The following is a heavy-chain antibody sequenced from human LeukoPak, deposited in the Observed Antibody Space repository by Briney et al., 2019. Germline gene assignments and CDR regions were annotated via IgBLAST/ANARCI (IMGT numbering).Heavy chain of an antibody. J-gene: IGHJ4*02. CDR2: IEVGGAIT. Sequence: SGGSLRLSCAASGFTFSSYAMTWVRRAPGKGLEWVSTIEVGGAITHYAASVKGRFTISRDNAKNSLYLQMNSLRAEDTAVYYCASAVAGGYWGQGTLVTVSS. CDR1: GFTFSSYA. CDR3: ASAVAGGY. D-gene: IGHD6-19*01. V-gene: IGHV3-23*01.